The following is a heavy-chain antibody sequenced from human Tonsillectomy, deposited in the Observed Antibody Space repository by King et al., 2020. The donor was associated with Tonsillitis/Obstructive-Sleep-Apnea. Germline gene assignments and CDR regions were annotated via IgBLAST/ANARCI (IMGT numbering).Heavy chain of an antibody. D-gene: IGHD2-21*01. J-gene: IGHJ4*02. CDR1: GFTFDDYA. Sequence: VQLVESGGGVVRPGGSLRLSCATSGFTFDDYAMSWVRQAPGKGLEWVSGLTGNGGSTGYADSVKGRFTLSRDNAKNSLYLQMNSLGAEDTALYYCARYGLRGFYYFDDWGQGTLVTVSS. V-gene: IGHV3-20*04. CDR3: ARYGLRGFYYFDD. CDR2: LTGNGGST.